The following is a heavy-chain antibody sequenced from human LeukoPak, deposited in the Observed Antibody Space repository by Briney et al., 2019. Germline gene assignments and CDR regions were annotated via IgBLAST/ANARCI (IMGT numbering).Heavy chain of an antibody. J-gene: IGHJ6*02. V-gene: IGHV1-69*13. CDR2: IIPIFGTA. Sequence: ASVKVSCKASGGTFSSYAISWVRQAPGQGLEWMGGIIPIFGTANYAQKFQGRVTITADESTSTAYMELSSLRSEDTAVYYCARGYCTGANCRPYYYYGMDVWGQGTTVTVSS. CDR3: ARGYCTGANCRPYYYYGMDV. D-gene: IGHD2-8*02. CDR1: GGTFSSYA.